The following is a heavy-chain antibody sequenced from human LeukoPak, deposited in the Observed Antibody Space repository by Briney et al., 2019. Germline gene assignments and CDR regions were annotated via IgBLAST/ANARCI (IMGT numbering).Heavy chain of an antibody. Sequence: ASVKVSCKASGYTFTGYYMHWVRQAPGQGLEWMGWINPNSGGTNYAQKFQGRVTMTRDTSISTAYMELSRLRSDDTAVYYCARAGYRSSWPREIDYWGQGTLVTVSS. D-gene: IGHD6-13*01. CDR2: INPNSGGT. CDR3: ARAGYRSSWPREIDY. J-gene: IGHJ4*02. CDR1: GYTFTGYY. V-gene: IGHV1-2*02.